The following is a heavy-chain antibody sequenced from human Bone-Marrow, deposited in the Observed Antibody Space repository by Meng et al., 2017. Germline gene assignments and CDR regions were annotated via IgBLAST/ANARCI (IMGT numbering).Heavy chain of an antibody. Sequence: VQLVESGGGLVKPGGSLSLSCAASGFTFSNAWMSWVRQAPGKGLEWVGRIKSKTDGGTTDYAAPVKGRFTISRDDSKNTLYLQMNSLKTEDTAVYYCTTLRITMIVEDYWGQGTLVTVSS. CDR2: IKSKTDGGTT. V-gene: IGHV3-15*01. J-gene: IGHJ4*02. CDR3: TTLRITMIVEDY. D-gene: IGHD3-22*01. CDR1: GFTFSNAW.